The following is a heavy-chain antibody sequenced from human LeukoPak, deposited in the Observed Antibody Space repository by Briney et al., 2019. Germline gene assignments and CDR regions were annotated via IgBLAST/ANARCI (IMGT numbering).Heavy chain of an antibody. V-gene: IGHV3-21*01. CDR1: GFTFSSYS. CDR3: ARGVRNCSSISCYGLFDY. Sequence: GGSLRLSCAASGFTFSSYSMNWVRQAPGKGLEWVSSISSSSSYIYYADSVKGRFTISRDNAKNSLYLQMNSLRAEDTAVYYCARGVRNCSSISCYGLFDYWGQGTLVTVSS. D-gene: IGHD2-2*01. CDR2: ISSSSSYI. J-gene: IGHJ4*02.